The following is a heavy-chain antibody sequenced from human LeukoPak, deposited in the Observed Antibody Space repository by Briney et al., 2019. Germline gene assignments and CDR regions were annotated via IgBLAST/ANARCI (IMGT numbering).Heavy chain of an antibody. V-gene: IGHV4-34*01. CDR2: INHSGST. CDR3: ARGGYNYPYYFDY. CDR1: GGSFSGYY. Sequence: SETLSLTCAVYGGSFSGYYWSWIRQPPGEGLEWIGEINHSGSTNYNPSLKSRVTISVDTSKNQFSLKLSSVTAADTAVYYCARGGYNYPYYFDYWGQGTLVTVSS. D-gene: IGHD5-24*01. J-gene: IGHJ4*02.